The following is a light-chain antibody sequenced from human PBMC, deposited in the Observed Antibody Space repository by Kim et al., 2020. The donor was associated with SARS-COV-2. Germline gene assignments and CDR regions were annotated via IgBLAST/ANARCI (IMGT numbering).Light chain of an antibody. CDR2: GKD. J-gene: IGLJ2*01. V-gene: IGLV3-19*01. CDR1: SLRSYY. CDR3: NSRDSNDNVI. Sequence: SSELTQDPAVSVALGQPVRITCQGDSLRSYYATWYQQKPGQAPILVIYGKDNRPSGIPDRFSGSSSGNTASLTITETQAGDEADYYCNSRDSNDNVIFGG.